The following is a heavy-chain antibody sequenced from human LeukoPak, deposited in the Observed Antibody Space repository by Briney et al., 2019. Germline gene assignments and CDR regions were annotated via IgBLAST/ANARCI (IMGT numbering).Heavy chain of an antibody. V-gene: IGHV4-59*01. Sequence: SETLSLTCTVSGGSISTYSWGWIRQPPGKGLEWIANIHYGGSTDYNPSLRSRVTITADTSRNQFSLRLSSVTAADTGVYYCAKGGVPGDYCFDYGGREPLVTVSS. CDR1: GGSISTYS. J-gene: IGHJ4*02. D-gene: IGHD3-16*01. CDR2: IHYGGST. CDR3: AKGGVPGDYCFDY.